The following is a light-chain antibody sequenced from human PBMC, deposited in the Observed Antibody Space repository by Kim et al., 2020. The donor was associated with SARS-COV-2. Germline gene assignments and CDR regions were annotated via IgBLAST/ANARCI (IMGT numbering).Light chain of an antibody. Sequence: PGQRDPYACSASRSTIGINTINWYPQLPGTAPKLLIYSSSQRPSGVPDRFSGSKSGTSASLAISGLQSEDEADYYCAAWDDSLNGPFGGGTQLTVL. CDR3: AAWDDSLNGP. V-gene: IGLV1-44*01. CDR2: SSS. CDR1: RSTIGINT. J-gene: IGLJ2*01.